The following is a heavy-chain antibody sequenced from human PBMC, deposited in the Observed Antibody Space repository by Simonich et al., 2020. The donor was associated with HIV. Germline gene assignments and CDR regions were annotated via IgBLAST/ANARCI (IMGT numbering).Heavy chain of an antibody. CDR2: INPILGIA. CDR1: GGTSSSFA. V-gene: IGHV1-69*09. CDR3: ASLGAPHAFDI. J-gene: IGHJ3*02. Sequence: QVQLVQSGAEVKKPGSSVKVSCKASGGTSSSFAISWVRQAPGQGLEWMGGINPILGIANYAQKCQGRVTITADKSTSTAYMELSSLRSEDTAVYFCASLGAPHAFDIWGQGTMVTVSS. D-gene: IGHD3-16*01.